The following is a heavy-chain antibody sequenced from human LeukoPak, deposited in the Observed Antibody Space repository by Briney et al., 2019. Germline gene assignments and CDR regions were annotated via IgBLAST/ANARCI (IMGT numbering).Heavy chain of an antibody. CDR2: TYYRSKWKS. CDR3: ARGAAAIRGGIDY. V-gene: IGHV6-1*01. CDR1: GDSVSSKSST. D-gene: IGHD6-13*01. Sequence: SQTLSLTSAISGDSVSSKSSTWYWVRQSPSRGLEWLGRTYYRSKWKSDYALSVKSRITINPDTSKNQFTLQLKSVTSEDTAVYYCARGAAAIRGGIDYWGQGTLVTVSS. J-gene: IGHJ4*02.